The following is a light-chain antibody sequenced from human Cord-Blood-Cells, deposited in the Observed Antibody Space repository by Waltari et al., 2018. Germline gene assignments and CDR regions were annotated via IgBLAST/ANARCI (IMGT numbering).Light chain of an antibody. Sequence: DIQMPQSPSSLSASVGDRVTITCRASQSISSYLNWYQQKQGKAPKLLIYAASSLQSGVPSRFSGSGSGTDFTLTISSLQPEDFATYYCQQSYSTVLTFGGGTKVEIK. J-gene: IGKJ4*01. CDR3: QQSYSTVLT. CDR2: AAS. CDR1: QSISSY. V-gene: IGKV1-39*01.